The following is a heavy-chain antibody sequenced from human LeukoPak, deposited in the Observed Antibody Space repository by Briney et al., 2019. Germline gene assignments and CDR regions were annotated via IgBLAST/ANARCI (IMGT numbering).Heavy chain of an antibody. D-gene: IGHD1-14*01. V-gene: IGHV4-34*01. Sequence: PSETLSLTCAVYGGSFSGYYWSWIRQPPGKGLEWIGEINHSGSTNYNPSLKSRVTISVDTSKNQFSLKLKSVTAADTAGYYCARVARYMSEDDFDYCGQEGRVNVS. CDR2: INHSGST. CDR1: GGSFSGYY. J-gene: IGHJ4*02. CDR3: ARVARYMSEDDFDY.